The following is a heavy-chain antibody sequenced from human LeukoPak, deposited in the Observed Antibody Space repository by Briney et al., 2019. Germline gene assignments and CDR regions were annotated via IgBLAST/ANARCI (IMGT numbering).Heavy chain of an antibody. CDR1: GFTVSSYW. D-gene: IGHD2/OR15-2a*01. CDR3: ARVGRISLGY. Sequence: GGSLRLSCAASGFTVSSYWMSWVRQAPGKGLEWVASIKQDGSEKYYVDSVKGRFTISRDNAEMSLYLQMNSLRAEDTAVYYCARVGRISLGYWGQGSLVTVSS. CDR2: IKQDGSEK. V-gene: IGHV3-7*01. J-gene: IGHJ4*02.